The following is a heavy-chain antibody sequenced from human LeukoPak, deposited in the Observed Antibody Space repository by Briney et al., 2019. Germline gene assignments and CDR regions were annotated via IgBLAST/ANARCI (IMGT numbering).Heavy chain of an antibody. CDR1: GFTFSSYG. V-gene: IGHV3-23*01. J-gene: IGHJ4*02. D-gene: IGHD6-13*01. CDR2: ISGSGGST. CDR3: AKSPTFYSSSWYTPQYYFDY. Sequence: PGGSLRLSCAASGFTFSSYGMSWVRQAPGKGLEWVSDISGSGGSTYYADSVKGRFTISRDNSKNTLYLQMNSLRAEDTAVYYCAKSPTFYSSSWYTPQYYFDYWGQGTLVTVSS.